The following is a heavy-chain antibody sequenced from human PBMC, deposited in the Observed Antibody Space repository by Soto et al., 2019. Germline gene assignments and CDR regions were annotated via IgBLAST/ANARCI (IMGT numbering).Heavy chain of an antibody. D-gene: IGHD4-17*01. CDR1: GFTFSSYA. CDR2: ISGSGGST. Sequence: PGGSLSLSCAASGFTFSSYAMSWVRQAPGKGLEWVSAISGSGGSTYYADSVKGRFTISRDNSKNTLYLQMNSLRAEDTAVYYCARSDYGDSGYWGQGTLVTVSS. CDR3: ARSDYGDSGY. J-gene: IGHJ4*02. V-gene: IGHV3-23*01.